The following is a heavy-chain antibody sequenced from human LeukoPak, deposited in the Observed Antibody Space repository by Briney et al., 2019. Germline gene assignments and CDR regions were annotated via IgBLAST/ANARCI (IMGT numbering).Heavy chain of an antibody. CDR3: ARGSEIPAAGTGYYFDY. V-gene: IGHV4-34*01. CDR2: TNHGGGT. CDR1: GESFSGFH. D-gene: IGHD6-13*01. Sequence: SETLSLTCAVYGESFSGFHWSWIRQPPGKGLEWIGETNHGGGTNYSPSLKSRVTISVGTSKNQFSLKLSSVAAADTAVYYCARGSEIPAAGTGYYFDYWGQGTLVTVSS. J-gene: IGHJ4*02.